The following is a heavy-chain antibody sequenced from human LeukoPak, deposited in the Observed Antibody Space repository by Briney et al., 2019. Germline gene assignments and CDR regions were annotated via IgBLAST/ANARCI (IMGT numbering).Heavy chain of an antibody. CDR2: INHSGST. CDR1: GGSFSGYY. V-gene: IGHV4-34*01. Sequence: SETLSLTCAVYGGSFSGYYWSWIRQPPGKGMEWIGEINHSGSTNYNPSLKSRVTISVDTSKNQFSLKLSSVTAADTAVYYCARGYCSSTSCYPYAFDIWGQGTMVTVSS. J-gene: IGHJ3*02. D-gene: IGHD2-2*01. CDR3: ARGYCSSTSCYPYAFDI.